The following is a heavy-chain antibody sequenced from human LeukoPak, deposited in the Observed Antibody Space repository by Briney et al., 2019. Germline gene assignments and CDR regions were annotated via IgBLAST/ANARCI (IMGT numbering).Heavy chain of an antibody. Sequence: SETLSLTCTVSGGSISSYYWTWIRQPPGKGLGWIGYIYNSRGTNYNPSLRSRVTISVDTSKNQFSLMVNSVTAADTAVYYCARRNILTEGEAFDIWGQGTMVTVSP. V-gene: IGHV4-59*08. D-gene: IGHD3-9*01. CDR1: GGSISSYY. CDR3: ARRNILTEGEAFDI. J-gene: IGHJ3*02. CDR2: IYNSRGT.